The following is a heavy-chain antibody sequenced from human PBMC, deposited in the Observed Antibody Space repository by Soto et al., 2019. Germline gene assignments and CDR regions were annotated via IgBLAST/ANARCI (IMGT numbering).Heavy chain of an antibody. V-gene: IGHV3-33*01. CDR2: LWFDASKR. J-gene: IGHJ4*02. Sequence: QVQLVESGGGVVQPGRSLRLSCAASGFAFSSYGMHWVRQAPGMGLEWVTVLWFDASKRYYADSVKGRFTISRDISKNTLYLQMNSLTSEDTAGYYCARGRPKAVSRHPLLDSWGQGTLVTVSS. CDR3: ARGRPKAVSRHPLLDS. CDR1: GFAFSSYG. D-gene: IGHD6-25*01.